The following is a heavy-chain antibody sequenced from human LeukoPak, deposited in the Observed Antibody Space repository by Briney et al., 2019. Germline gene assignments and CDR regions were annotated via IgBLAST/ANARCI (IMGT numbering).Heavy chain of an antibody. D-gene: IGHD2-21*02. Sequence: GGSLSFSCAASGFTFSSCAMSWVRQAPGKGLKWVSAISGSGGSTYYADSVKGRFTIARDNSKKLLYLQMTSLRAKDTAVYYCAMMVVTAPEDKWFDPWGQGTPVTVSS. CDR3: AMMVVTAPEDKWFDP. J-gene: IGHJ5*02. V-gene: IGHV3-23*01. CDR1: GFTFSSCA. CDR2: ISGSGGST.